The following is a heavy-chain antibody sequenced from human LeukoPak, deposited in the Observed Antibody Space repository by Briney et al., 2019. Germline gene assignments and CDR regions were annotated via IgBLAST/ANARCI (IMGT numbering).Heavy chain of an antibody. Sequence: ASVKVSCKASGYTFTSYYMHWVRQAPGHGLEWMGMINPSGGSTSYAQKFQGRVTMTRDTSTSTVYLELSSLRSEDTAVYYCARAYSTSSPFDYWGQGTLVTVSS. CDR3: ARAYSTSSPFDY. V-gene: IGHV1-46*01. CDR1: GYTFTSYY. J-gene: IGHJ4*02. CDR2: INPSGGST. D-gene: IGHD6-6*01.